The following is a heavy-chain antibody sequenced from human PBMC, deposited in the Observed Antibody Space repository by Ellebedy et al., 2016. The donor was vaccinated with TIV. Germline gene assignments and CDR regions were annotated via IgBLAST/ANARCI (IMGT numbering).Heavy chain of an antibody. Sequence: PGGSLRLSCAASGFTFTTYAMTWVRQGPGKGLEWVASMSYSGADTHTHYADSVKGRFSISRDNPKQMLFLQMNSLRVEDTAVYHCVKENSGTYGASDCWGQGTQVTVSS. D-gene: IGHD1-26*01. CDR3: VKENSGTYGASDC. CDR1: GFTFTTYA. CDR2: MSYSGADTHT. V-gene: IGHV3-23*01. J-gene: IGHJ4*02.